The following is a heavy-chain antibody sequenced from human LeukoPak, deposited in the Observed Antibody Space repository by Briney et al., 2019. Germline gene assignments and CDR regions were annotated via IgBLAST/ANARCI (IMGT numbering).Heavy chain of an antibody. CDR2: IRSKANSYAT. D-gene: IGHD6-6*01. V-gene: IGHV3-73*01. CDR1: GFTFSGSA. J-gene: IGHJ4*02. CDR3: AREDSEKFDY. Sequence: GGSLRLSCAASGFTFSGSAMHWVRQASGKGLEWVGRIRSKANSYATAYAASVKGRFTISRDDSKNTAYLQMNSLRAEDTAVYYCAREDSEKFDYWGQGTLVTVSS.